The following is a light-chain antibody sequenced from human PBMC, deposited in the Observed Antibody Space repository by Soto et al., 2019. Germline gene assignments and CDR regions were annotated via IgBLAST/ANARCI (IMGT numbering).Light chain of an antibody. CDR1: TTDVGGYNY. CDR2: DVS. Sequence: QSALTQPASVSGSPGQSITISCTGTTTDVGGYNYVTWYQHHPGKAPKLIIYDVSIRPSGVSDRFSGSKSGSTASLTISGLQAEDEADYYCSSYTSSSTPVVFGGGTKLTVL. J-gene: IGLJ2*01. V-gene: IGLV2-14*03. CDR3: SSYTSSSTPVV.